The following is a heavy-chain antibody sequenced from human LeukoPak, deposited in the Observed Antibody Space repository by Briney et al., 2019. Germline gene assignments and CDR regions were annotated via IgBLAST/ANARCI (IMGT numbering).Heavy chain of an antibody. CDR3: AKGPYSGSYGYFDY. D-gene: IGHD1-26*01. CDR2: IGGSGGST. Sequence: GGSLRLSCAASGFTFSKYAMTWVRQAPGKGLEWVASIGGSGGSTFYADSVKGRFTISRDNSKNTLYLQMNSLSAEDTAVYYCAKGPYSGSYGYFDYWGQGTLVTVSS. V-gene: IGHV3-23*01. CDR1: GFTFSKYA. J-gene: IGHJ4*02.